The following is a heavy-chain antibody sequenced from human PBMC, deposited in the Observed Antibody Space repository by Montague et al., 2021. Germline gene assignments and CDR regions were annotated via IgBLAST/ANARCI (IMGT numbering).Heavy chain of an antibody. D-gene: IGHD3-16*01. J-gene: IGHJ4*01. CDR1: GFVFSSYW. CDR2: VDFTERR. CDR3: ARTNLGVERLDV. V-gene: IGHV4-59*01. Sequence: LRLSCAASGFVFSSYWMTWIRQPPGKGLEWIGSVDFTERREFKASLKSRAHISVDKPKNTFSLKLTSVTAADTAVYFCARTNLGVERLDVWGHGVMVTVSS.